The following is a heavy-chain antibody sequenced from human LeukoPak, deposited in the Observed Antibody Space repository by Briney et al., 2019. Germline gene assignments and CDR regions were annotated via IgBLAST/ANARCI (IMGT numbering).Heavy chain of an antibody. CDR2: ISAYNGNT. CDR1: GYTFTSYC. D-gene: IGHD6-6*01. V-gene: IGHV1-18*01. J-gene: IGHJ4*02. Sequence: ASVKVSCKTSGYTFTSYCMSWVRQAPGQGLEWMGWISAYNGNTNYAQKLQGRVTMTTDTSTSTAYMELRSLRSDDTAVYYCARGYSSSSILHFGYWGQGTLVTVSS. CDR3: ARGYSSSSILHFGY.